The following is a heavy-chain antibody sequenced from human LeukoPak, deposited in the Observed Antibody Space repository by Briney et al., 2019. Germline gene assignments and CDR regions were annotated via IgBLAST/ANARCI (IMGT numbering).Heavy chain of an antibody. CDR3: ARVTYYYDSSGPPDWFDP. Sequence: GGSLRLSCAASGFTVSSNYMSWVRQAPGKGLEWVSVIYSGGSTYYADSVKGRFTISRDNFKNTLYLQMNSLRAEDTAVYYCARVTYYYDSSGPPDWFDPWGQGTLVTVSS. D-gene: IGHD3-22*01. CDR2: IYSGGST. V-gene: IGHV3-53*01. J-gene: IGHJ5*02. CDR1: GFTVSSNY.